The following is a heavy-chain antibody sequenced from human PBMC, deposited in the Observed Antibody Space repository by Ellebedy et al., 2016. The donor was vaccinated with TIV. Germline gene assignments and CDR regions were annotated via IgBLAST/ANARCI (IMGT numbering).Heavy chain of an antibody. CDR1: GGSISSYY. CDR3: ARAVGPTVNSYSFYYMDV. V-gene: IGHV4-59*01. Sequence: MPSETLSLTCTVSGGSISSYYWSWIRQPPGKGLECIGYIYYSGTTNYNPSLKSRVTISVDTSKNQFSLKLSSVTAADTAVYFCARAVGPTVNSYSFYYMDVWGRGTTVTVSS. CDR2: IYYSGTT. J-gene: IGHJ6*03. D-gene: IGHD1-26*01.